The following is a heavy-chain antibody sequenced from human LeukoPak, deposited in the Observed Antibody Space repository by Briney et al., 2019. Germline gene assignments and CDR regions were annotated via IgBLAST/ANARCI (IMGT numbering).Heavy chain of an antibody. D-gene: IGHD4-17*01. J-gene: IGHJ3*02. CDR1: GLTFSSYW. Sequence: PGGSLRLSCAASGLTFSSYWMHWARQAPGKGPVWVSRINAHGSSTNYADSVKGRFAISRDNAKNTVYLQMNSLSAEDTAMYYCTFSSYGDHIGVDAFDMWGQGTMVTVSS. V-gene: IGHV3-74*01. CDR3: TFSSYGDHIGVDAFDM. CDR2: INAHGSST.